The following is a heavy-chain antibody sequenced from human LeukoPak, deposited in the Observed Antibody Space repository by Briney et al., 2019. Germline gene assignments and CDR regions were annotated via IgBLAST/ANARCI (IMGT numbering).Heavy chain of an antibody. CDR2: IWYDGSNK. CDR3: ARVTEAPSYFDY. Sequence: GGSLRLSCAASGFTFSSYGMHWVREVPGEGVEWVAVIWYDGSNKYYADSVKGRFTISRDNSKNTLYLQMNSLRAEDTAVYYCARVTEAPSYFDYWGQGTLVTVSS. CDR1: GFTFSSYG. J-gene: IGHJ4*02. V-gene: IGHV3-33*01.